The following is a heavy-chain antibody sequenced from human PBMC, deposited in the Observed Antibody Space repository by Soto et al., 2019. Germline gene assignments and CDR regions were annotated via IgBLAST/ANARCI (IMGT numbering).Heavy chain of an antibody. CDR1: GYTVTSYD. J-gene: IGHJ4*02. CDR3: ARTLYGDNVDY. Sequence: QVQLVQSGAEVKKLGASVKVSCKASGYTVTSYDSKWVRQATEQGLEWMGWMNPNSGNTGYAQKFQGRVTMTRNTSISTAYMELSSLRSEDTAVYYCARTLYGDNVDYWGQGTLVTVSS. CDR2: MNPNSGNT. V-gene: IGHV1-8*01. D-gene: IGHD4-17*01.